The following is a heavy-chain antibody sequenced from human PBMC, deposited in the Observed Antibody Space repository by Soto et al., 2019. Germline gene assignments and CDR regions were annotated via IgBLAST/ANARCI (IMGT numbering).Heavy chain of an antibody. CDR3: AKGPMIVVVITTFDY. D-gene: IGHD3-22*01. CDR2: ISGSGGST. V-gene: IGHV3-23*01. J-gene: IGHJ4*02. CDR1: GFTFSSYA. Sequence: EVQLLESGGGLVQPGGSLRLSCAASGFTFSSYAMSWVRQAPGQGLEWVSAISGSGGSTYYADSVKGRFTISRDNSKNTLYLQMNSLRAEDTAVYYCAKGPMIVVVITTFDYWGQGTLVTVSS.